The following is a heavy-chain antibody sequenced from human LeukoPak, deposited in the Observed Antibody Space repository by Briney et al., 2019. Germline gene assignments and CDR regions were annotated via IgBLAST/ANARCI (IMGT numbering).Heavy chain of an antibody. Sequence: GGSLRLSCAASGFTFSSYAMSWVRRAPGKGLEWVSAISGSGGSTYYADSVKGRFTISRDNSKNTLYLQMNSLRAEDTAVYYCAKRPPKDIVVVPAAEETLGWWGQGTLVTVSS. V-gene: IGHV3-23*01. CDR2: ISGSGGST. J-gene: IGHJ4*02. CDR3: AKRPPKDIVVVPAAEETLGW. CDR1: GFTFSSYA. D-gene: IGHD2-2*01.